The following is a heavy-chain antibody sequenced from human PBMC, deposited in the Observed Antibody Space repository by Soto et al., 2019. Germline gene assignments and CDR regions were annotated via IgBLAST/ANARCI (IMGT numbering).Heavy chain of an antibody. CDR3: ASYYYCGRSGYYPLDY. D-gene: IGHD3-22*01. V-gene: IGHV1-69*02. Sequence: QVQLVQSGAEVKKPGSSVKVSCKASGGTFSSYTISWVRQAPGQGLEWMGRIIPILGIANYAQKFQGRVTITADKATSTAYMELNSLRSEDTAVYYWASYYYCGRSGYYPLDYWGQGTLVTVSS. CDR1: GGTFSSYT. CDR2: IIPILGIA. J-gene: IGHJ4*02.